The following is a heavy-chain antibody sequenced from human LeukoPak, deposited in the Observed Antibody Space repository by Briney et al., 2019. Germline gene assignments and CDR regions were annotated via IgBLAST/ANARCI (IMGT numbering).Heavy chain of an antibody. CDR3: ARSRQASGLFNS. CDR2: IYDRGPA. CDR1: GYAITSGGFS. V-gene: IGHV4-30-2*01. Sequence: SQTLSLTCTVSGYAITSGGFSWNWIRQPPGKGLEWIGCIYDRGPAYYNPSLKSRFTISVDRPKNQFFLNVTSLTAADTAVYYCARSRQASGLFNSWGQGALVVVSS. J-gene: IGHJ5*01. D-gene: IGHD3-10*01.